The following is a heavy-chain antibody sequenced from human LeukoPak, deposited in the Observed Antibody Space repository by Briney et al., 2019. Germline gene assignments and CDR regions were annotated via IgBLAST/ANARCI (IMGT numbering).Heavy chain of an antibody. Sequence: GASVKVSCKASGYTFTGYYMHWVRQAPGQGLEWMGWINSNGGSTNYAQKFQGWVTMTRDTSISTAYMELSRLRSDDTAVYYCARDPVAIYCSGGSCYSGARWFDPWGQGTLVTVSS. V-gene: IGHV1-2*04. CDR3: ARDPVAIYCSGGSCYSGARWFDP. J-gene: IGHJ5*02. CDR1: GYTFTGYY. CDR2: INSNGGST. D-gene: IGHD2-15*01.